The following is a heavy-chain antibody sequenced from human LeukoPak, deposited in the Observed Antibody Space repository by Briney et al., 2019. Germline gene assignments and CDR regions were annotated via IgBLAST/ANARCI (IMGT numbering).Heavy chain of an antibody. Sequence: GGSLRLSCAASGFTFSSYWMNWARQAPGKGLEWVASINHDGNVNYYVDSVKGRFTISRDNAKNSLYLQMSNLRAEDTAVYFCARGGGLDVWGQGATVTISS. V-gene: IGHV3-7*03. D-gene: IGHD3-16*01. CDR2: INHDGNVN. J-gene: IGHJ6*02. CDR3: ARGGGLDV. CDR1: GFTFSSYW.